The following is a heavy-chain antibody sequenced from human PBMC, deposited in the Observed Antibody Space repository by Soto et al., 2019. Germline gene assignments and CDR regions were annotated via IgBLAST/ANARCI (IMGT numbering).Heavy chain of an antibody. D-gene: IGHD1-1*01. CDR1: RYSFSRYY. Sequence: ASVQVSCHASRYSFSRYYMHSLPPAPRQGLEWMGWINPNSGRTNYAQKFQGRVTMTRDTSISTAYMELSRLRSDDTAVYYCARSTESLGQSLYWGQGTLVTVSS. CDR2: INPNSGRT. CDR3: ARSTESLGQSLY. J-gene: IGHJ4*02. V-gene: IGHV1-2*02.